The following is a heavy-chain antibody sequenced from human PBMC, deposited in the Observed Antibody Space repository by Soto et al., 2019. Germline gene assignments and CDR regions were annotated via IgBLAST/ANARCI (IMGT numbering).Heavy chain of an antibody. CDR1: GYTFTSYA. D-gene: IGHD6-19*01. J-gene: IGHJ4*02. Sequence: ASVKVSCKASGYTFTSYAMHWVRQAPGQRLEWMGWINAGNGNTKYSQKFQGRVTITRDTSASTAYMELSSLRSEDTAVYYCARHTSGWHYYDYWGQGTPVTVSS. V-gene: IGHV1-3*01. CDR2: INAGNGNT. CDR3: ARHTSGWHYYDY.